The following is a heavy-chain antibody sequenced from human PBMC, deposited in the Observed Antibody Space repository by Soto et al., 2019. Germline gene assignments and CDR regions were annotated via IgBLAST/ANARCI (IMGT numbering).Heavy chain of an antibody. CDR2: FDPEDGET. Sequence: AAVQVSCKGSGYTLTELYKHWVRQAPGKGLEWMGGFDPEDGETIYAQKFQGRVTMTEDTSTDTAYMELSSLRSEDTAVYYCATEAFFGGPAPLDYWGQGTLVTVYS. CDR1: GYTLTELY. D-gene: IGHD3-10*01. CDR3: ATEAFFGGPAPLDY. J-gene: IGHJ4*02. V-gene: IGHV1-24*01.